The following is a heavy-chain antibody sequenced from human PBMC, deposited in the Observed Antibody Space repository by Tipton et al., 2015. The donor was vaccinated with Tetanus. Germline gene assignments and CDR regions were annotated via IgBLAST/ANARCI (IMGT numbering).Heavy chain of an antibody. CDR3: ARVVICFGAPPSLFDY. J-gene: IGHJ4*02. CDR2: IYHSGST. Sequence: TLSLTCAVSGGSISSGGYSWSWIRQPPGKGLEWIGYIYHSGSTYYNPSLKSRVTISVDRSKNQFPLKLSSVTAADTAVYYCARVVICFGAPPSLFDYWSLGTLFTVSS. CDR1: GGSISSGGYS. V-gene: IGHV4-30-2*01. D-gene: IGHD3-10*01.